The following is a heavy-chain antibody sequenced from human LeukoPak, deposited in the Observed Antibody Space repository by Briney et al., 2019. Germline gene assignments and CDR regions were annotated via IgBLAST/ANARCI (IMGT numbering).Heavy chain of an antibody. CDR3: VKGGQRYDFWRFDY. D-gene: IGHD3-3*01. V-gene: IGHV3-23*01. Sequence: GGSLRLSCVASGFSFSTYAMSWVRQAPGKGLEWVSSISGSGGSTYYAEFVKGRSTISRDNSKNMLYLQMNSLRAEDTAVYYCVKGGQRYDFWRFDYWGQGTLVTDPS. J-gene: IGHJ4*02. CDR2: ISGSGGST. CDR1: GFSFSTYA.